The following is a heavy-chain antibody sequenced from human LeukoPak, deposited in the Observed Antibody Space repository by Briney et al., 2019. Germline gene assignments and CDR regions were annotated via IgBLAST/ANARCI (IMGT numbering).Heavy chain of an antibody. V-gene: IGHV4-39*01. CDR3: ARHRGYCSSTSCYNYFDY. Sequence: SETLSLTCTVSGGSISSTYYYWGWIRQPPGKGLEWIGSIYYSGSTYYNPSLKSRVTISVDTSKNQFSLKLSSVTAADTAVYYCARHRGYCSSTSCYNYFDYWGQGTLVTVSS. D-gene: IGHD2-2*02. CDR2: IYYSGST. J-gene: IGHJ4*02. CDR1: GGSISSTYYY.